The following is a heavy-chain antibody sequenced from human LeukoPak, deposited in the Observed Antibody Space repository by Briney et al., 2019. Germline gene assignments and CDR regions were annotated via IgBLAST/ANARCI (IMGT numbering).Heavy chain of an antibody. D-gene: IGHD3-10*01. Sequence: SETLSLTCTVSGGSISGGGYYWSWIRQPAVKGLEWIGRIYISGSTNYNPSLKSRVTISVDTSKNQFSLKLSSVTAADTAVYYCARDHMLRGASPWGQGTQVTVSS. CDR3: ARDHMLRGASP. CDR1: GGSISGGGYY. V-gene: IGHV4-61*02. CDR2: IYISGST. J-gene: IGHJ5*02.